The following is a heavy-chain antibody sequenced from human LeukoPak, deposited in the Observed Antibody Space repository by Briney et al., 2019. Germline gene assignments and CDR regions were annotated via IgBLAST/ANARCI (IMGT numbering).Heavy chain of an antibody. J-gene: IGHJ6*03. Sequence: GESLKISCKGSGYSFTSYWIGWVRQMPGKGLEWMGIIYPGDSDTRYSPSFQGQVTISADKSISTAYLQWSSLKASDTAVYYCARQVDSSSWYRPSYYYYYYMDVWGKGTTVTVSS. CDR1: GYSFTSYW. V-gene: IGHV5-51*01. D-gene: IGHD6-13*01. CDR3: ARQVDSSSWYRPSYYYYYYMDV. CDR2: IYPGDSDT.